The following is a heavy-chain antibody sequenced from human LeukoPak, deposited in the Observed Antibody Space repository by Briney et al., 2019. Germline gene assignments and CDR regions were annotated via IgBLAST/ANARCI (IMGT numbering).Heavy chain of an antibody. CDR3: ARDPRYSSSWHYYYYGMDV. V-gene: IGHV1-2*02. J-gene: IGHJ6*02. Sequence: ASVKVSCKASGYTFTGYYMHWVRQAPGQGLEWMGWINPNSGGTNYAQKFQGRVTMTRDTSISTAYMELRSLRSDDTAVYYCARDPRYSSSWHYYYYGMDVWGQGTTVTVSS. D-gene: IGHD6-13*01. CDR2: INPNSGGT. CDR1: GYTFTGYY.